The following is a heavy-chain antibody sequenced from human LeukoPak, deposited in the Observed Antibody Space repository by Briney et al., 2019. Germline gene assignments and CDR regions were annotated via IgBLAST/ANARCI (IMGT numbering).Heavy chain of an antibody. V-gene: IGHV3-33*01. CDR3: ASVCSGTSCHFDY. CDR2: IWSDGSNK. J-gene: IGHJ4*02. D-gene: IGHD2-2*01. Sequence: GRSLRLSCAASGFTFSTYGMYWVRQAPGKGLEWVATIWSDGSNKYCADSVKGRFTISRDTSKNTLYLQMNSLRAEDTAVYYCASVCSGTSCHFDYWGQGTLVTVSS. CDR1: GFTFSTYG.